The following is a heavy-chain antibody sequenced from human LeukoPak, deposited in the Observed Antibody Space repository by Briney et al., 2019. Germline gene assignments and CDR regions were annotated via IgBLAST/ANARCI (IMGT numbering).Heavy chain of an antibody. CDR2: IIPIFGTA. D-gene: IGHD6-19*01. V-gene: IGHV1-69*01. Sequence: SVKISCKASGGTFSSYAISWVRQAPGQGLEWMGGIIPIFGTANYAQKFQGRVTITADESTSTAYMELSSLRSEDTAVYYCARAGGWAREDYKADAFHIWGQGTMVTVSS. J-gene: IGHJ3*02. CDR3: ARAGGWAREDYKADAFHI. CDR1: GGTFSSYA.